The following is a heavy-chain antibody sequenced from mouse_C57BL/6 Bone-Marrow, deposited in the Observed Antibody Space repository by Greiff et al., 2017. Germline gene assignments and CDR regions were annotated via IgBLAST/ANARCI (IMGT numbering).Heavy chain of an antibody. V-gene: IGHV1-55*01. Sequence: QVQLKQPGAELVKPGASVKMSCKASGYTFTSYWITWVKQRPGQGLEWIGDIYPGSGSTNYNEKFKSKATLTVDTSSSTAYMQLSSLTSEDAAVYYCAREWYSNYDAMDYWGQGTSVTVSS. D-gene: IGHD2-5*01. J-gene: IGHJ4*01. CDR2: IYPGSGST. CDR1: GYTFTSYW. CDR3: AREWYSNYDAMDY.